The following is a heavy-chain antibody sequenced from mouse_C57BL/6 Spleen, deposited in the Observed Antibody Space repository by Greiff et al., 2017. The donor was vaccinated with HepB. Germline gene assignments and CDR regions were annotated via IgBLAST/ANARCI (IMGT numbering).Heavy chain of an antibody. D-gene: IGHD1-1*01. CDR2: IDPSDSET. V-gene: IGHV1-52*01. CDR3: ARDGSSYRFAY. J-gene: IGHJ3*01. Sequence: QVQLQQPGAELVRPGSSVKLSCKASGYTFTSYWMHWVKQRPIQGLEWIGNIDPSDSETHYNQKFKDKATLTVDKSSSTAYMQLSSLTSEDSAVYYCARDGSSYRFAYWGQGTLVTVSA. CDR1: GYTFTSYW.